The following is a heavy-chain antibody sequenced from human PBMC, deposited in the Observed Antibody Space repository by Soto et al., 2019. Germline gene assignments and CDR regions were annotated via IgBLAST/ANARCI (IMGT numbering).Heavy chain of an antibody. D-gene: IGHD1-26*01. J-gene: IGHJ4*02. CDR1: GFTFSSYG. CDR3: AREDSGSYLFLDY. Sequence: GGSLRLSCAGSGFTFSSYGMHWVRQAPGKGLEWVAVIWYDGSNKYYADSVKGRFTISRDNSKNTLYLQMNSLRAEDTAVYYCAREDSGSYLFLDYWGQGTLVTVSS. CDR2: IWYDGSNK. V-gene: IGHV3-33*01.